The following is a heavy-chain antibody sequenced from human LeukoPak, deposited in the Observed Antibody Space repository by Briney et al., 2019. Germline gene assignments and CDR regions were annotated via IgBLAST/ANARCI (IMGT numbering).Heavy chain of an antibody. CDR3: THRPPGSIWKAFQGQPTAFDY. V-gene: IGHV2-5*02. D-gene: IGHD1-1*01. CDR2: IYWDDDK. J-gene: IGHJ4*02. Sequence: SGPTLVKPTQTLTLTCTFTGFSLSTSGVGVGWVRQPPGKALEWLALIYWDDDKRYSPSLKSRLTITKDTSKNQVVLTMTNMDPVDTATYYCTHRPPGSIWKAFQGQPTAFDYWGQGTLVTVSS. CDR1: GFSLSTSGVG.